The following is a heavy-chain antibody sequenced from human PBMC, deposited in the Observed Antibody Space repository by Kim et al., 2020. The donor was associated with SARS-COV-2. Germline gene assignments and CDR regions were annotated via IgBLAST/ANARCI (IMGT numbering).Heavy chain of an antibody. J-gene: IGHJ4*02. Sequence: GGSLRLSCAASGFSFGTFDMSWVRQAPGKGLKWVSVIKATEGNTYYAESVKGRFTVSRDSSSNTLYLQMNSLRADDTAVYYCAKGAWLDYWGQGTLVTVS. CDR1: GFSFGTFD. CDR2: IKATEGNT. CDR3: AKGAWLDY. V-gene: IGHV3-23*01. D-gene: IGHD5-12*01.